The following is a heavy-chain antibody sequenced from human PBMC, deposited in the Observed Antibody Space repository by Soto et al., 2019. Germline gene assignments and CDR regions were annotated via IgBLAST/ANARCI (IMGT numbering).Heavy chain of an antibody. V-gene: IGHV3-48*02. CDR3: AREARGIAAAGTLDY. D-gene: IGHD6-13*01. CDR2: ISSSSTI. J-gene: IGHJ4*02. Sequence: GGSLRLSCAASGFTFSSYSMNWVRQAPGKGLEWVSYISSSSTIYYADSVKGRFTISRDNAKNSLYLQMNSLRDEDTAVYYCAREARGIAAAGTLDYWGQGTLVTVSS. CDR1: GFTFSSYS.